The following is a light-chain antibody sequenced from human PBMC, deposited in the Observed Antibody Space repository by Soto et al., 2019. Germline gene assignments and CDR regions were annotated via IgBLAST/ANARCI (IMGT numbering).Light chain of an antibody. Sequence: EIVLTQSPGTLSLSPGERATLSCRASHSVSSRYLAWYQHKPGQAPRLLIYGASSRATGIPDRFSGSGSGTDFPLTISRLEPEDFAVDHCQQYGSSPPYTFGQGTKLEIK. CDR3: QQYGSSPPYT. V-gene: IGKV3-20*01. CDR2: GAS. CDR1: HSVSSRY. J-gene: IGKJ2*01.